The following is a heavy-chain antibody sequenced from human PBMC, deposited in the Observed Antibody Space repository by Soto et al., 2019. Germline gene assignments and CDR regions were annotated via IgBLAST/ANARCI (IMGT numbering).Heavy chain of an antibody. CDR2: ISSSSSTI. V-gene: IGHV3-48*02. CDR3: ATDYDSSAPIDAFDI. D-gene: IGHD3-22*01. Sequence: AGGSLRLSCAASGFTFSSYSMNWVRQAPGKGLEWVSYISSSSSTIYYADSVKGRFTISRDNAKNSLYLQMNSLRDEDTAVYYCATDYDSSAPIDAFDIWGQGTMVTVSS. J-gene: IGHJ3*02. CDR1: GFTFSSYS.